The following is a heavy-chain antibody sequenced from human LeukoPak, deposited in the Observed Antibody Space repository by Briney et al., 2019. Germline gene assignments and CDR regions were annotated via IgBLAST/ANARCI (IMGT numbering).Heavy chain of an antibody. V-gene: IGHV3-30*18. D-gene: IGHD3-22*01. CDR2: ISYDGSNK. J-gene: IGHJ4*02. Sequence: GGSLRLSCAASGFTFSSYGMHWVRQAPGKGLEWVAVISYDGSNKYYADSVKGRFTISRDNSKNTLYLQMNSLRAEDTAVYYCANDGYYYDSSGYYPFDYWGQGTLVTVSS. CDR3: ANDGYYYDSSGYYPFDY. CDR1: GFTFSSYG.